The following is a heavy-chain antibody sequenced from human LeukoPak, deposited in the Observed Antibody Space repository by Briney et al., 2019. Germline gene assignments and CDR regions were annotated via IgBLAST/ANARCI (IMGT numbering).Heavy chain of an antibody. V-gene: IGHV5-51*01. CDR1: GCIFTSYW. Sequence: LGESLEIYCQGSGCIFTSYWIGWVRQLPGKALDGTGIIYPGDSDTRYSPSFQGQVTISADKSISTAYLQWSSLKASDTAMYYCARIFCSGGSCPSDYWGQGTLVTVSS. J-gene: IGHJ4*02. CDR2: IYPGDSDT. D-gene: IGHD2-15*01. CDR3: ARIFCSGGSCPSDY.